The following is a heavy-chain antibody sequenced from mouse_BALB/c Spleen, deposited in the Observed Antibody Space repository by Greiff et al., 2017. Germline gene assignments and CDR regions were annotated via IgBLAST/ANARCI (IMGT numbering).Heavy chain of an antibody. CDR3: ARDIDGYYSMDY. J-gene: IGHJ4*01. V-gene: IGHV7-3*02. CDR1: GFTFTDYY. D-gene: IGHD2-3*01. CDR2: IRNKANGYTT. Sequence: EVQLVESGGGLVQPGGSLRLSCATSGFTFTDYYMSWVRQPPGKALEWLGFIRNKANGYTTEYSASVKGRFTISRDYSQSILYLQMNTLRAEDSATYYGARDIDGYYSMDYWGQGTSVTVSS.